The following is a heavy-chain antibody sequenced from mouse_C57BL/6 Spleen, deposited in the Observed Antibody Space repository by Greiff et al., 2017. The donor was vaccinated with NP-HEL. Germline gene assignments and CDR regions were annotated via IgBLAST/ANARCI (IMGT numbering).Heavy chain of an antibody. V-gene: IGHV1-39*01. CDR3: ARGGASGLYYYAMDY. CDR2: INPNYGTT. Sequence: EVKLQESGPELVKPGASVKISCKASGYSFTDYNMNWVKQSNGKSLEWIGVINPNYGTTSYNQKFKGKATLTVDQSSSTAYMQLNSLTSEDSAVYYGARGGASGLYYYAMDYWGQGTSVTVSS. D-gene: IGHD3-2*02. CDR1: GYSFTDYN. J-gene: IGHJ4*01.